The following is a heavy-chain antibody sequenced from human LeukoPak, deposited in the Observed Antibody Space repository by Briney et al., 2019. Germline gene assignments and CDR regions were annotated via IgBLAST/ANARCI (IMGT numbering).Heavy chain of an antibody. CDR3: AREAGGSGGSRGYYFDY. CDR2: INPSGGST. J-gene: IGHJ4*02. CDR1: GYTFTNYY. Sequence: ASVKVSCKASGYTFTNYYMHWVRQAPGQGLEWMGIINPSGGSTNYAQKFQGRVTMTRDTSTSTVYMELSSLRSEDTAVYYCAREAGGSGGSRGYYFDYWGQGTLVTVSS. D-gene: IGHD2-15*01. V-gene: IGHV1-46*01.